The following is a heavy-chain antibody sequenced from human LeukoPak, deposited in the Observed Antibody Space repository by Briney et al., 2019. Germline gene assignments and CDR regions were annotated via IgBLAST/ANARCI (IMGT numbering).Heavy chain of an antibody. J-gene: IGHJ4*02. CDR2: IYYSGST. Sequence: SETLSLTCTVSGGSIRSYYWGWIRQPPGKGLEWIGNIYYSGSTNYNPSLRSRVTISVDTSKNQFSLNLTSVTTADTAVYYCAGTYDFWSGSLEFWGQGTLVTVSS. D-gene: IGHD3-3*01. V-gene: IGHV4-59*01. CDR3: AGTYDFWSGSLEF. CDR1: GGSIRSYY.